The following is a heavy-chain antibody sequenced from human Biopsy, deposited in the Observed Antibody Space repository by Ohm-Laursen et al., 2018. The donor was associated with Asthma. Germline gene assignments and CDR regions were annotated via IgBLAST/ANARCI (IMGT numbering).Heavy chain of an antibody. Sequence: SSVKVSGKSLGGTFNTYVISWVRQAPGQGLEWMGGINSVFGTTTYPQKFQDRVTITADDSTSTVYMELSSLRSEDTAVYYCARKAGSCISRTCYSLDFWGQGTLVTVSS. J-gene: IGHJ4*02. CDR2: INSVFGTT. D-gene: IGHD2-2*01. CDR1: GGTFNTYV. V-gene: IGHV1-69*01. CDR3: ARKAGSCISRTCYSLDF.